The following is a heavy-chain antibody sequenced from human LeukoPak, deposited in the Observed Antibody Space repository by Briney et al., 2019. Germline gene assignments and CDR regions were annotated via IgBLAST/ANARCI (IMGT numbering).Heavy chain of an antibody. J-gene: IGHJ6*03. CDR2: ISSSSSYI. Sequence: GGSLRLSCAASGFTFCGYSMNWVRQAPGKGLEWVSSISSSSSYIYYADSVKGRFTISRDNAKNSLYLQMNSLRAEDTAVYYCARIPGVGFDSLYYMDVWSKGTTVTVSS. CDR3: ARIPGVGFDSLYYMDV. CDR1: GFTFCGYS. V-gene: IGHV3-21*01. D-gene: IGHD1-26*01.